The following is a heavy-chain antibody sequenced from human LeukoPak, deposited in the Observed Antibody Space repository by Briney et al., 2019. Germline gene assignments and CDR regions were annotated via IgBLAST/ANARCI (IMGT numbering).Heavy chain of an antibody. CDR2: IYTSGST. Sequence: PSQTLSLTCTVSGGSISSGSYYWSWIRQPAGKGLEWIGRIYTSGSTNYNPSLKSRVTISVDTSKNQFSLKLSSVTAADTAVYYCATNRGTAMADDAFDIWGQGTMVTVSS. CDR1: GGSISSGSYY. V-gene: IGHV4-61*02. CDR3: ATNRGTAMADDAFDI. D-gene: IGHD5-18*01. J-gene: IGHJ3*02.